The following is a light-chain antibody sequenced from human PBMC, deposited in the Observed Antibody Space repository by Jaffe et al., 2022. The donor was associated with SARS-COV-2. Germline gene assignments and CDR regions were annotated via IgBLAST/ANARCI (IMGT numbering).Light chain of an antibody. V-gene: IGKV1-5*03. Sequence: DIQMTQSPSTLPASVGDRVTISCRASQSISTWLAWYQQKPGKAPKLLIYKASNLESGVPSRFSGSGSATEFTLTISSLQPDDFASYYCQQYRNYPYTFGQGTNLEIK. J-gene: IGKJ2*01. CDR3: QQYRNYPYT. CDR2: KAS. CDR1: QSISTW.